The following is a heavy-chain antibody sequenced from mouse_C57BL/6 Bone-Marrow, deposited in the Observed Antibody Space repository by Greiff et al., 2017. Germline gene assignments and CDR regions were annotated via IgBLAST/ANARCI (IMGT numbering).Heavy chain of an antibody. D-gene: IGHD1-3*01. CDR2: ISSGGDYI. CDR3: TREDNNHWFGY. Sequence: EVKVVESGEGLVKPGGSLKLSCAASGFTFSSYAMSWVRQTPETRLEWVAYISSGGDYIYYADTVKGRFTISRDNARNTLYLQMSSLKSEDTTMYYITREDNNHWFGYWGEGALDTVSA. CDR1: GFTFSSYA. J-gene: IGHJ3*01. V-gene: IGHV5-9-1*02.